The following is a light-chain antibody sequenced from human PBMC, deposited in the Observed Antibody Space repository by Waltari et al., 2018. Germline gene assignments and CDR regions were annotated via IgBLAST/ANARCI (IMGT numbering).Light chain of an antibody. CDR2: DVN. J-gene: IGLJ3*02. CDR3: CSFAASYSAV. CDR1: SSDVGGNNY. V-gene: IGLV2-11*01. Sequence: QSALTQPRSASGSLGQSVPISCTGTSSDVGGNNYVPWYQQHPGKAPKLMIYDVNKRPSGVPDRVSGSKSGNTASLTISGLQTEDEADYYCCSFAASYSAVFDGGTRLTVL.